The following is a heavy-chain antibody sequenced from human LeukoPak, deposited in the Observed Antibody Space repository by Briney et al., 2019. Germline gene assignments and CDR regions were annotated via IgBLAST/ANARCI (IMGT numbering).Heavy chain of an antibody. Sequence: PGGSLRLSCAASGFTFSTYWMSWVRQAPGKGLEWVANIKQDGSVKYYVDSVEGRFTISRDNAKKSLYLQVNSLRAEDTAVYYCAKDWRWASSGGGYSGYDIYSSGWYIGMGFDYWGQGTLVTVSS. CDR3: AKDWRWASSGGGYSGYDIYSSGWYIGMGFDY. CDR1: GFTFSTYW. D-gene: IGHD5-12*01. J-gene: IGHJ4*02. V-gene: IGHV3-7*03. CDR2: IKQDGSVK.